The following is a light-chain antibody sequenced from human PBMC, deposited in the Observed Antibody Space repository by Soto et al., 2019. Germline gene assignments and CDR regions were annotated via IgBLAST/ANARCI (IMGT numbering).Light chain of an antibody. V-gene: IGKV3-11*01. CDR2: ETS. CDR1: QSVDTM. J-gene: IGKJ2*01. Sequence: EIVLTQSPASLSLSAGERVTLSCRASQSVDTMVAWYQQQVGRTPRLLIYETSNRATGVPGRFSCGGSGTDFTLTISRLEPEDFAVYFCQVRTDWPPFKYTFGQGTKLEV. CDR3: QVRTDWPPFKYT.